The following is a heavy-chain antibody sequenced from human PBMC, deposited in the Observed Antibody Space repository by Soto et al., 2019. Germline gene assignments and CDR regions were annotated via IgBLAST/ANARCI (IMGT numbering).Heavy chain of an antibody. CDR3: AREAGLMVYANDY. CDR1: GGSISSGGYY. D-gene: IGHD2-8*01. J-gene: IGHJ4*02. V-gene: IGHV4-31*03. CDR2: IYYSGST. Sequence: QVQLQESGPGLVKPSQTLSLTCTVSGGSISSGGYYWSWIRQHPGKGLGWIGYIYYSGSTYYNPSLKIRVTISVDTSKNQFSLKLSAVTAADTAVYYCAREAGLMVYANDYWGQGTLVTVSS.